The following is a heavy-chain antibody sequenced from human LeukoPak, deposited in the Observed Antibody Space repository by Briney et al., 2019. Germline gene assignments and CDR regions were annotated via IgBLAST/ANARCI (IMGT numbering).Heavy chain of an antibody. CDR3: ARGLIPGMVIRQYYYYYMDV. CDR2: IIPIFGTA. CDR1: GGTFSSYA. V-gene: IGHV1-69*13. J-gene: IGHJ6*03. Sequence: SVKVSCKASGGTFSSYAISWVRQAPGQGLEWMGGIIPIFGTANYAQKFQGRVTITADESTSTAYMELSSLRSEDTAVYYCARGLIPGMVIRQYYYYYMDVWGKGTTVTVSS. D-gene: IGHD3-3*01.